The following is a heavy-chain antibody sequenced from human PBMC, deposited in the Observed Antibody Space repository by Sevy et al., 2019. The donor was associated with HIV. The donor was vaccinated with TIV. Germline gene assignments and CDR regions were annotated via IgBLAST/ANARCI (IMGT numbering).Heavy chain of an antibody. CDR3: ARGGPLGDAALIPGGMDV. D-gene: IGHD5-18*01. J-gene: IGHJ6*02. CDR2: IKQGGNEK. CDR1: GFTFSNYW. V-gene: IGHV3-7*01. Sequence: GGSLRLSCAASGFTFSNYWMNWVRQAPGKGLEWVANIKQGGNEKSCVECVRGRFTLYRDNAENSVSLQMNSLRAEDTAVYYCARGGPLGDAALIPGGMDVWGQGTTVTVSS.